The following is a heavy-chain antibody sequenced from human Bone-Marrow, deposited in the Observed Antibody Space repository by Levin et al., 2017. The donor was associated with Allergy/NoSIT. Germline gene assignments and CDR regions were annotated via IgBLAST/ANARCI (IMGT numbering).Heavy chain of an antibody. CDR3: ARAPPPITMVRGVIIRLGGMDG. CDR1: GYTFTSYD. J-gene: IGHJ6*02. D-gene: IGHD3-10*01. V-gene: IGHV1-8*01. Sequence: ASVKVSCKASGYTFTSYDINWVRQATGQGLEWMGWMNPNSGNTGYAQKFQGRVTMTRNTTISTAYMELSSLRSEDTAVYYCARAPPPITMVRGVIIRLGGMDGWGQGTTVTVSS. CDR2: MNPNSGNT.